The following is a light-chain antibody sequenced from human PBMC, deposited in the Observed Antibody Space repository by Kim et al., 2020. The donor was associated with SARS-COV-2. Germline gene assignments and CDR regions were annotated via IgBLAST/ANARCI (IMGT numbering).Light chain of an antibody. J-gene: IGKJ2*01. CDR3: QQHDTSPPRYT. V-gene: IGKV3-20*01. Sequence: VLTQSPVTLSLSPGERATLSCRASQHVKTDFFDWYQQKPGQAPRVLIYGACRRAAGIPDRFTGSASGTDFTLTISRLEPEDFAVYLCQQHDTSPPRYTLGQGTKLDIK. CDR1: QHVKTDF. CDR2: GAC.